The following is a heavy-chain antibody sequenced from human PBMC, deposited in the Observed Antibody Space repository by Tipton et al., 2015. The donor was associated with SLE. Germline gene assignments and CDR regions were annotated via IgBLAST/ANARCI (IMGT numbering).Heavy chain of an antibody. J-gene: IGHJ4*02. V-gene: IGHV4-59*01. D-gene: IGHD4-11*01. CDR2: IYYSGST. Sequence: TLSLTCTVSGGSISSYYWSRIRQPPGKGLEWIGYIYYSGSTNCNPSLKSRVTISVDTSKNQFSLKLSSVTAADTAVYYCARWAGPTVNFDYWGQGTLVTVSS. CDR1: GGSISSYY. CDR3: ARWAGPTVNFDY.